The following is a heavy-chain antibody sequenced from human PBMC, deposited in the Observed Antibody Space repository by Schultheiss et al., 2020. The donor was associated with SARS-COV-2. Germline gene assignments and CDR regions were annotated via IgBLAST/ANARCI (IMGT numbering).Heavy chain of an antibody. CDR1: GFTFSNAW. J-gene: IGHJ4*02. D-gene: IGHD1-1*01. V-gene: IGHV3-53*04. CDR2: ISGSRSGT. CDR3: ARQTGVFDY. Sequence: GESLKISCAASGFTFSNAWMSWVRQAPGKGLEWVSIISGSRSGTYYADSVKGRFTISRHNSKNTLYLQMNSLRAEDTAVYYCARQTGVFDYWGQGTLVTVSS.